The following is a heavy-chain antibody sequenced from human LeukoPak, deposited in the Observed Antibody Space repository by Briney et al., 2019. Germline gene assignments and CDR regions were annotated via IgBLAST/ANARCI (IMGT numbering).Heavy chain of an antibody. J-gene: IGHJ6*02. CDR1: GFTFSSYG. D-gene: IGHD3-9*01. CDR2: IWYDGSNK. V-gene: IGHV3-33*01. CDR3: ARDSVADPFDWLLISLSRYGMDV. Sequence: PGRSLRLSCAASGFTFSSYGMHWVRQAPGKGLEWVAVIWYDGSNKYYADSVKGRFTISRDNSKNTLHLQMNSLRAEDTAVYYCARDSVADPFDWLLISLSRYGMDVWGQGTTVTVSS.